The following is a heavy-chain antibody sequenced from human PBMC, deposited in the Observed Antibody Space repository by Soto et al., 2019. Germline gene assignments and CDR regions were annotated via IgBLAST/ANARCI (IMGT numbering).Heavy chain of an antibody. D-gene: IGHD3-22*01. CDR3: ARDPNDSSAYYHHYYYGMDV. CDR1: GYTFTSYG. J-gene: IGHJ6*02. Sequence: QIQLMQSGAEVKKPGASVKVSCKASGYTFTSYGIHWVRQAPGQRLEWTGWINAGNGNTKYSEKFKGRVTITRDTSASTAYLELSSLRSEDTAVYYCARDPNDSSAYYHHYYYGMDVWGQGTTVTVSS. V-gene: IGHV1-3*01. CDR2: INAGNGNT.